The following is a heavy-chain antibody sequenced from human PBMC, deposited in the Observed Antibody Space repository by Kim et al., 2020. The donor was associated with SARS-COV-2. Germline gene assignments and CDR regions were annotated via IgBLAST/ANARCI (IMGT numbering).Heavy chain of an antibody. CDR2: ISRDGLDQ. V-gene: IGHV3-7*01. CDR1: GFTFSSFW. J-gene: IGHJ4*02. Sequence: GGSLRLSCKVSGFTFSSFWMSWVRQVPGEGLEWVASISRDGLDQFYVDSVKGRFSVSRDNAANSLFLHMSSLRDEDAAVYYCAKVVSYVSGWWNIGVGHLAHWGQGTPVAVSS. CDR3: AKVVSYVSGWWNIGVGHLAH. D-gene: IGHD6-19*01.